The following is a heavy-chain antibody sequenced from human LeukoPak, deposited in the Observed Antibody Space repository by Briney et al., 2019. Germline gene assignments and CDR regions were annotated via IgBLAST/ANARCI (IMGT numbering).Heavy chain of an antibody. J-gene: IGHJ4*02. Sequence: GGSLRLSCTASGFTFSSYWMSWVRQAPGKGPEWVATIKEDGSKKYYVDSVKGRFTISRDNANNSLYLQMSSLRAEDTAVYYCARVGYYYDSSAYRPFDFWGQGTLVTVSS. V-gene: IGHV3-7*01. CDR2: IKEDGSKK. D-gene: IGHD3-22*01. CDR1: GFTFSSYW. CDR3: ARVGYYYDSSAYRPFDF.